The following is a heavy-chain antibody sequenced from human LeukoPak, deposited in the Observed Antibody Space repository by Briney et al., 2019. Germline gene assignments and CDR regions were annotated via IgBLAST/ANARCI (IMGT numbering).Heavy chain of an antibody. J-gene: IGHJ4*02. CDR2: ISAYNGNT. D-gene: IGHD3-16*01. CDR1: GYTFTSYG. Sequence: ASVKVSCKASGYTFTSYGTSWVRHAPGQGLEWMGWISAYNGNTNYAQKLQGRVTMTTDTSTSTAYMELRSLRSDDTAVYYCASSRAGGYFDYWGQGTLVTVSS. CDR3: ASSRAGGYFDY. V-gene: IGHV1-18*04.